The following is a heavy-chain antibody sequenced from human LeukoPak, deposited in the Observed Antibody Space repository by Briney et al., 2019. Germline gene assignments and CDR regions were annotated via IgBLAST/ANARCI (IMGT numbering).Heavy chain of an antibody. CDR2: INPSGGST. CDR1: GGTFSSYA. V-gene: IGHV1-46*01. Sequence: SVKVSCKASGGTFSSYAISWVRQAPGQGLEWMGIINPSGGSTSYAQKFQGRVTMTRDTSTSTVYMELSSLRSEDTAVYYCASAPSVASFDYWGQGILVTVSS. CDR3: ASAPSVASFDY. D-gene: IGHD5-12*01. J-gene: IGHJ4*02.